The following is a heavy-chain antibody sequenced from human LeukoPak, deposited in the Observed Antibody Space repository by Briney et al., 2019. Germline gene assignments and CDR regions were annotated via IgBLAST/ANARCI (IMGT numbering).Heavy chain of an antibody. D-gene: IGHD1-1*01. V-gene: IGHV3-33*01. Sequence: GGSLRLSCAASGFTFSTYGMHWVRQAPGKGLEWVAVIWYDGSDKYYADSVKGRFTISRDNSKNTLYLQMNSLRAEDTAVYYCARDRNVDYFDYWGQGTLVTVAS. CDR3: ARDRNVDYFDY. J-gene: IGHJ4*02. CDR1: GFTFSTYG. CDR2: IWYDGSDK.